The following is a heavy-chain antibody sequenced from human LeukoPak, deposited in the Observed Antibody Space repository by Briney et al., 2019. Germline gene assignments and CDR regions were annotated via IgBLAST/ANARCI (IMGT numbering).Heavy chain of an antibody. J-gene: IGHJ4*02. CDR3: ANFGGSSFDY. Sequence: TGGSLRLSCAASGFTFSSYAMHWVRQAPGKGLEYVSAISSNGGSTYYANSVKGRFTISRDNSKNTLYLQMNSLRAEDTAVYYCANFGGSSFDYWGQGTLVTVSS. D-gene: IGHD3-10*01. CDR1: GFTFSSYA. V-gene: IGHV3-64*01. CDR2: ISSNGGST.